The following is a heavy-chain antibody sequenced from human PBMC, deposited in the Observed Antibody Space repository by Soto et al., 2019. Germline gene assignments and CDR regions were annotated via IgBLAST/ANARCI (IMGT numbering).Heavy chain of an antibody. Sequence: EVQLLESGGALVRPGGCLRLSCAASGFTFNNFAMNWVRQVPGKGLEWVAAISGTGGSTFYSDSLGGRFTISRDNSKNILFLQMKSLKAGDTAVYYCAKTSSASERDSPGWWGQGTLVTVSS. CDR2: ISGTGGST. CDR3: AKTSSASERDSPGW. V-gene: IGHV3-23*01. CDR1: GFTFNNFA. J-gene: IGHJ4*02. D-gene: IGHD2-21*01.